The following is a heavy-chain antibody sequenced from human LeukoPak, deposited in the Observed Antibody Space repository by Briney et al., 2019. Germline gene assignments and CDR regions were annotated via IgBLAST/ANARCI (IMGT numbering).Heavy chain of an antibody. Sequence: GASVKVSCKASGYTSRRYVISWVRQAPGQGLEWMGRISAYNGNTKYEEKIQARVTMTTDTSTSIAYMELRSLRSDDTAVYYCAKVEGGAQLANWFDPWGQGTLVTVSS. D-gene: IGHD1-1*01. CDR1: GYTSRRYV. J-gene: IGHJ5*02. V-gene: IGHV1-18*01. CDR2: ISAYNGNT. CDR3: AKVEGGAQLANWFDP.